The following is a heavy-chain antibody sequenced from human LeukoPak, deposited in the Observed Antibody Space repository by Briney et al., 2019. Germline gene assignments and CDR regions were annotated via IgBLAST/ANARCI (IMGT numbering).Heavy chain of an antibody. Sequence: TGGSLRLSCAASGFTFSKYAMRWVRQAPGKGLEWVSGISDSGGSTYHADSVKGRFTISRDNSKNTLYLQINSLRAEDTAIYYCAKDGGSRYCSSAGCDSFRYWGQGTLVTVSS. D-gene: IGHD2-2*01. CDR1: GFTFSKYA. J-gene: IGHJ4*02. V-gene: IGHV3-23*01. CDR2: ISDSGGST. CDR3: AKDGGSRYCSSAGCDSFRY.